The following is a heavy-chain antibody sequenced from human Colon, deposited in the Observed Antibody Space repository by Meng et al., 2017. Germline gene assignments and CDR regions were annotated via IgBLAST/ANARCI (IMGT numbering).Heavy chain of an antibody. J-gene: IGHJ4*02. CDR3: ARGHTVRAFEY. CDR2: IYGGGST. CDR1: GGSISVYY. V-gene: IGHV4-59*01. Sequence: WGSLSLSCSVSGGSISVYYWSWIRQPPGKGLEWIGYIYGGGSTNYNPSLTSRVTISVDTSKNQLSLKLNSMTAADTAVYYCARGHTVRAFEYWGQGALVTVSS. D-gene: IGHD3-10*02.